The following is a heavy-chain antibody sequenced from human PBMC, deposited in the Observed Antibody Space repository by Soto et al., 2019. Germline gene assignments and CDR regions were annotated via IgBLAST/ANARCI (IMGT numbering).Heavy chain of an antibody. V-gene: IGHV3-7*03. Sequence: EVQLVESGGGLVQPGESLRLSCAASGFTFTTNWMTWVRQAPGKGLEWVANIKQDGSEKFYVGSVRGRFTISRDNAKNSMYLQMNSLRAEDTAVYYCARRSSGRLTTAWAPLDWWGQGTLVTVSS. CDR2: IKQDGSEK. CDR3: ARRSSGRLTTAWAPLDW. J-gene: IGHJ4*02. D-gene: IGHD2-15*01. CDR1: GFTFTTNW.